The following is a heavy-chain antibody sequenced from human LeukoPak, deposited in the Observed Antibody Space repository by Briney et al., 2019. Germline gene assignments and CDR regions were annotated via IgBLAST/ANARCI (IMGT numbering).Heavy chain of an antibody. Sequence: GGSLRLSCAASEFTFSRYDMSWVRQAPGKGLEWVSAISGSGGSTYYTDSVKGRFTISRDNSKNTLYLQMNSLRAEDTAVYYCAKLQAQGSWPIDYWGRGTLVTVSS. J-gene: IGHJ4*02. V-gene: IGHV3-23*01. CDR1: EFTFSRYD. D-gene: IGHD1-1*01. CDR3: AKLQAQGSWPIDY. CDR2: ISGSGGST.